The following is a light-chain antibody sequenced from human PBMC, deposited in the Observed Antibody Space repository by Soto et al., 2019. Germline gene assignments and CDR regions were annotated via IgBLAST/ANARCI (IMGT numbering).Light chain of an antibody. J-gene: IGKJ5*01. CDR1: QSLLYNNTYNY. Sequence: EMVMTQSPLTLPVTAGEPASISFRSSQSLLYNNTYNYLDWYVQKPGQSPQLLIYFGSNRAPGVPDRFSGSGSGPDFTLTISSLQPEDSATYFCQQLNSYPQTFGQGTRLEIK. V-gene: IGKV2-28*01. CDR3: QQLNSYPQT. CDR2: FGS.